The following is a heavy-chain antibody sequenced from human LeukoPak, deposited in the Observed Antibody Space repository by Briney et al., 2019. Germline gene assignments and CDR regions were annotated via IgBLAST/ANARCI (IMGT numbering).Heavy chain of an antibody. D-gene: IGHD6-19*01. CDR3: ARQGAVAGSAFDY. J-gene: IGHJ4*02. CDR1: GGSISSSSYY. CDR2: IYYSGST. V-gene: IGHV4-39*01. Sequence: PSETLSLTCTVSGGSISSSSYYWGWIRQPPGKGLEWIGSIYYSGSTYYNPSLKSRVTISVDTSKNQFSVKLSSVTAADTAVYYCARQGAVAGSAFDYWGQGTLVTVSS.